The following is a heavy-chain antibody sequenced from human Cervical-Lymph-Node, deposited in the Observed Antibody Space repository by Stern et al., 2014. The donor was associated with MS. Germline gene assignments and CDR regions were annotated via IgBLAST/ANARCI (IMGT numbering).Heavy chain of an antibody. D-gene: IGHD1/OR15-1a*01. J-gene: IGHJ3*01. CDR3: ARGIRYSWNNNAPAFDV. V-gene: IGHV1-2*02. CDR1: GYTFTAYY. CDR2: INPNTGAT. Sequence: VQLVQSGAEVKKPGASVKVSCKGSGYTFTAYYIQWVRQAPGQGLEWMGWINPNTGATNNAQKFQGRVTMTRDTSISTVYMELSSLTSDDMAVYYCARGIRYSWNNNAPAFDVWGQGTMVTV.